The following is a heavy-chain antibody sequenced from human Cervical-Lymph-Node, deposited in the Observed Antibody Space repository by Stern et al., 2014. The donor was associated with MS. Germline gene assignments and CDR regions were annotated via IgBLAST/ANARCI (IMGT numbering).Heavy chain of an antibody. Sequence: EVQLVESGGGPVKPGGSLRLSCAASGFTFSSYSMHWVRQAPGKGFEWVSSIRTSGTYKYFADSVRGRFTISRDNARNPVYLDQNSLRAEDTAVFYGAREGNRDGYSFDSWGRGTLVTVSS. J-gene: IGHJ5*01. CDR1: GFTFSSYS. V-gene: IGHV3-21*01. CDR2: IRTSGTYK. CDR3: AREGNRDGYSFDS. D-gene: IGHD5-24*01.